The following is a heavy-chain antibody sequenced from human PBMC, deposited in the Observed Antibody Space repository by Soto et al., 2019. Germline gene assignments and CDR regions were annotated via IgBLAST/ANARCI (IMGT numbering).Heavy chain of an antibody. CDR3: AXDGWXXALXIXFXXDV. CDR1: GYTFSNYY. J-gene: IGHJ6*01. Sequence: QVQLVQSXAEVKKPGASVTVSCKASGYTFSNYYIHWVRQAPGQGLEWMGIINPNGGSTTYAQKFQXXXXXXXXXXXXXXXXXXXXXXXXXXXXXXXAXDGWXXALXIXFXXDVXXQGXXXTV. V-gene: IGHV1-46*01. D-gene: IGHD2-15*01. CDR2: INPNGGST.